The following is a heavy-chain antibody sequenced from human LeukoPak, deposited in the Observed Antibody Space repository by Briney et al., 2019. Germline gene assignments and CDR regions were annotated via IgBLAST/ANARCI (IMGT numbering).Heavy chain of an antibody. Sequence: SETLSLTCTVSGGSISSSSYYWGWIRQPPGKGLEWIGSIYFSGNTNYNPSLKSRVTISVDTSKNQFSLKLSSVTAADTAVYYCARDGGKGWLWFDYWGQGTLVTVSS. V-gene: IGHV4-39*07. J-gene: IGHJ4*02. D-gene: IGHD3-9*01. CDR2: IYFSGNT. CDR3: ARDGGKGWLWFDY. CDR1: GGSISSSSYY.